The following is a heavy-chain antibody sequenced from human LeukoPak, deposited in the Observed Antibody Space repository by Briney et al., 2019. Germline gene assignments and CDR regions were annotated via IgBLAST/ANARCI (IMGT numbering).Heavy chain of an antibody. V-gene: IGHV1-2*02. J-gene: IGHJ4*02. Sequence: ASVTVSCKASGYTFTGYYMHWVRQAPGQGLEWMGWINPNSGGTNYAQKFQGTVTMTRDTSISTAYMELSRLRSDDTAVYYCATIVVVPAAQNYFDYWGQGTLVTVSP. CDR2: INPNSGGT. CDR1: GYTFTGYY. D-gene: IGHD2-2*01. CDR3: ATIVVVPAAQNYFDY.